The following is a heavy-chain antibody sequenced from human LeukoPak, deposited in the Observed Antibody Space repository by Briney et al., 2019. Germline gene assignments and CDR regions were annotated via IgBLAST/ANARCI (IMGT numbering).Heavy chain of an antibody. J-gene: IGHJ2*01. CDR2: ISGSGGST. CDR1: GFTFSSYA. CDR3: AKVGLWGPVAIDDGWYFDL. Sequence: GGSLRLSCAASGFTFSSYAMSWVRQAPGRGLEWVSAISGSGGSTYYADSVKGRFTISRDNSKNTLYLQMNSLRAEDTAVYYCAKVGLWGPVAIDDGWYFDLWGRGTLVTVSS. D-gene: IGHD3/OR15-3a*01. V-gene: IGHV3-23*01.